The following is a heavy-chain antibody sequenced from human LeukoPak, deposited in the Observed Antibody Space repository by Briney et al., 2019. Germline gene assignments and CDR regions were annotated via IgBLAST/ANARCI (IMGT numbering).Heavy chain of an antibody. J-gene: IGHJ4*02. V-gene: IGHV1-18*04. CDR3: ARGRYCSSTSCYPARY. Sequence: ASVKVSCKASGYTFTSYGISWVRQAPGQGLEWMGWISAYNGNTNYAQKLQGRVTMTTDTSTSTAYMELRSLRSDDTAVYYSARGRYCSSTSCYPARYWGQGTLVTVSS. D-gene: IGHD2-2*01. CDR1: GYTFTSYG. CDR2: ISAYNGNT.